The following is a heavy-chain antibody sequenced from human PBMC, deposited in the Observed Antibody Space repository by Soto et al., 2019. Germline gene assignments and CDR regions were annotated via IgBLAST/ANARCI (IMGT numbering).Heavy chain of an antibody. CDR2: IYWDDDK. CDR3: ANRSGALKINWFDP. J-gene: IGHJ5*02. Sequence: QITLKESGPTLVKPTQTLTLTCTFSGFSLSTSGVGVGWIRQPPGKALEWLALIYWDDDKRYSPSLKSRLTITKDTSKHQVILTMTNMDPVDTATYYCANRSGALKINWFDPWGQGTLVTVSS. D-gene: IGHD1-26*01. V-gene: IGHV2-5*02. CDR1: GFSLSTSGVG.